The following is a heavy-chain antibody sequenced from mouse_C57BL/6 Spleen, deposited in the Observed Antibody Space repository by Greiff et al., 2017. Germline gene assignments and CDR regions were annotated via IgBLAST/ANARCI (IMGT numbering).Heavy chain of an antibody. CDR2: ISNLAYSI. D-gene: IGHD4-1*01. J-gene: IGHJ2*01. Sequence: EVKLMESGGGLVQPGGSLKLSCAASGFTFSDYGMAWVRQAPRKGPEWVAFISNLAYSIYYADTVTGRFTISRENAKNTLYLEMSSLRSEDTAMYYCARRELGRGYFDYWGQGTTLTVSS. CDR3: ARRELGRGYFDY. CDR1: GFTFSDYG. V-gene: IGHV5-15*01.